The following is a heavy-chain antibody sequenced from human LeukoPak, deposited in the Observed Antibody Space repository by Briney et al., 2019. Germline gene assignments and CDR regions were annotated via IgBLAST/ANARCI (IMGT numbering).Heavy chain of an antibody. Sequence: GGSLRLSCAASGFNFRNYWMTWVRQAPGKGLEWVANINQDGSAKYYVGSVKGRFTISSDNAKNTLYLQMNSLTAEDTAVYYCARVPGYSGYFYGMDVWGQGTTVTVSS. CDR1: GFNFRNYW. J-gene: IGHJ6*02. V-gene: IGHV3-7*01. CDR2: INQDGSAK. CDR3: ARVPGYSGYFYGMDV. D-gene: IGHD5-12*01.